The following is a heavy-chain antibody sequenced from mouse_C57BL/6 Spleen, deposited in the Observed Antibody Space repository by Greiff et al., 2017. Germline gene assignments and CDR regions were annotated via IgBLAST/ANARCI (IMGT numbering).Heavy chain of an antibody. CDR3: ARPGDGEFAY. Sequence: EVQLVEPGGGLVKPGGSLKLSCAASGFTFSDYGMHWVRQAPEKGLEWVAYISSGSSTIYYADTVKGRFTISRDNAKNPLFLQMTSLRSEDTAVYYCARPGDGEFAYWGQGTTLTVSA. CDR1: GFTFSDYG. D-gene: IGHD3-3*01. CDR2: ISSGSSTI. J-gene: IGHJ2*01. V-gene: IGHV5-17*01.